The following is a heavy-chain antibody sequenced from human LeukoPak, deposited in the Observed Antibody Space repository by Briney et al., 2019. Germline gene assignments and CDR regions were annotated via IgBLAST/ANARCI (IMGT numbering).Heavy chain of an antibody. CDR1: GFTFSSYA. V-gene: IGHV3-64*01. CDR2: ISSNGGST. J-gene: IGHJ4*02. Sequence: GGSLRLSCAASGFTFSSYAMHWVRQAPGKGLEYVSAISSNGGSTYYANSVKGRFTISRDNSKNTLYLQMGSLRAEDMAVYYCARGGGFGESPYYFDYWGQGTLVTVSS. D-gene: IGHD3-10*01. CDR3: ARGGGFGESPYYFDY.